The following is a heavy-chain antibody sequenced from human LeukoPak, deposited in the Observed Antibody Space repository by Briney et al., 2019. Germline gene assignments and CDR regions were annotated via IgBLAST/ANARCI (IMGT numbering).Heavy chain of an antibody. CDR3: ASGGSDLDIVATINPDY. J-gene: IGHJ4*02. D-gene: IGHD5-12*01. CDR1: GGSISSGGYS. Sequence: SETLSLTCTVSGGSISSGGYSWSWIRQHPGKGLEWIGYIYYSGSTYYNPSLKSRVTISVDTSKNQFSLKLSSVTAADTAVYYCASGGSDLDIVATINPDYWGQGTLVTVSS. V-gene: IGHV4-31*03. CDR2: IYYSGST.